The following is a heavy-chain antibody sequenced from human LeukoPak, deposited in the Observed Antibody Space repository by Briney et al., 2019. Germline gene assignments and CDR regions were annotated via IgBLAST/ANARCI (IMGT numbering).Heavy chain of an antibody. CDR3: ARGYCGGGSCYHFFDY. CDR1: GFTFSSYS. D-gene: IGHD2-15*01. J-gene: IGHJ4*02. CDR2: ISSSSSYI. V-gene: IGHV3-21*01. Sequence: PGGSLRLSCAASGFTFSSYSMNWVRQAPGKGLEWVSSISSSSSYIYYADSVKGRFTISRDNAKNSLYLQMNSLRAEDTAVYYCARGYCGGGSCYHFFDYWGQGTLVTVSS.